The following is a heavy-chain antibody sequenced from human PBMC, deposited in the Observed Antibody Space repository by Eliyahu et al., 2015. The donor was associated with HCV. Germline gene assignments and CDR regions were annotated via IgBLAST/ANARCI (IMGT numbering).Heavy chain of an antibody. D-gene: IGHD2-2*01. V-gene: IGHV1-2*02. Sequence: QVQLVQSGAEVKKPGASVKVSCKASGYTFTGYYMHWVRQAPGQGLEWMGWINPNSGGTNYAQKFQGRVTMTRDTSISTAYMELSRLRSDDTAVYYCARARYCSSTSCYFPFDPWGQGTLVTVSS. CDR1: GYTFTGYY. J-gene: IGHJ5*02. CDR2: INPNSGGT. CDR3: ARARYCSSTSCYFPFDP.